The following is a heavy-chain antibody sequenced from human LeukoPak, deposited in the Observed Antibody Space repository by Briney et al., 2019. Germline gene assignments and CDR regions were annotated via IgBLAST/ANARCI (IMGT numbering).Heavy chain of an antibody. Sequence: GGSLRLSCAASGFTVKDNFMSWVRQAPGKGLEWVSVLYSGGATYYADSVKGRFTISRDNSKNTLYLQMNSLRAEDTAVYYCARVDDYYDSSGYSDYWGQGTLVTVSS. D-gene: IGHD3-22*01. V-gene: IGHV3-66*01. CDR2: LYSGGAT. CDR1: GFTVKDNF. J-gene: IGHJ4*02. CDR3: ARVDDYYDSSGYSDY.